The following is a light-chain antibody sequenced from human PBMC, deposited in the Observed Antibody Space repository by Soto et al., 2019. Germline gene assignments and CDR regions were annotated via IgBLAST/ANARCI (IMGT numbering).Light chain of an antibody. CDR1: QSVSSSY. Sequence: EIVLTQSPGTLSLSPGERATLSCRASQSVSSSYLAWYQQKPGQAPRLLIYGASSRATGIPDRFSGSGSGTDFTLTISRLEPEDFAVYYCQQHGSLTGLTFGGGTKVDIK. CDR3: QQHGSLTGLT. J-gene: IGKJ4*01. V-gene: IGKV3-20*01. CDR2: GAS.